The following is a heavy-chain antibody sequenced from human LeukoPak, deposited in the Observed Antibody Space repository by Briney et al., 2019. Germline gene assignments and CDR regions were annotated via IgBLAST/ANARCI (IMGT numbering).Heavy chain of an antibody. V-gene: IGHV4-59*01. D-gene: IGHD3-22*01. Sequence: SETLSLTCTVSGASISSYYWSWIRQPPGKGLEWIGYIYYSGSTNYNPSLESRVTISVDTSKNQFSLKLTSVTAADPAVYYCVNSGYYFGWFDPWGQGTLVTVSS. CDR2: IYYSGST. CDR3: VNSGYYFGWFDP. J-gene: IGHJ5*02. CDR1: GASISSYY.